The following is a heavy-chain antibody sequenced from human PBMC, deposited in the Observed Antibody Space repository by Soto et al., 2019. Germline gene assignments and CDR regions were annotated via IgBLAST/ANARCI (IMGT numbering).Heavy chain of an antibody. CDR3: ARADCTGAYCYSWPFNYGVDV. D-gene: IGHD2-15*01. Sequence: GGSLRLSCTTSGFTFNTYGMHWVRQAPGKGLERVAIIWYDGSNKYYADSVKGRFTISRDNSKNTLYLQMNSLRAEDTALYYCARADCTGAYCYSWPFNYGVDVWGQGTTVTVSS. V-gene: IGHV3-33*01. J-gene: IGHJ6*02. CDR1: GFTFNTYG. CDR2: IWYDGSNK.